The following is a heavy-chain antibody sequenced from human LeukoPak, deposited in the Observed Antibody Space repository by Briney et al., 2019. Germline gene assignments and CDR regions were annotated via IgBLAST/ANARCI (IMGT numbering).Heavy chain of an antibody. J-gene: IGHJ4*02. V-gene: IGHV3-23*01. CDR3: AKDQGSSLRDYDYVWGSYRAYDY. CDR2: ISGSGGST. CDR1: GFTFSSHG. D-gene: IGHD3-16*02. Sequence: PGGSLRLSCAASGFTFSSHGMSWVRQAPGKGLEWVSAISGSGGSTYYADSVKGRFTISRDNSKNTLYLQMNSLRAEDTAVYYCAKDQGSSLRDYDYVWGSYRAYDYWGQGTLVTVSS.